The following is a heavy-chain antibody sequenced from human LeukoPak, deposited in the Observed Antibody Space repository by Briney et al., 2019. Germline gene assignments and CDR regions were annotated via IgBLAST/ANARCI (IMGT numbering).Heavy chain of an antibody. Sequence: SETLSLTCTVSGGSISSYYWSWIRQPPGKGLEWIGYIYYSGSTHYNPSLKSRVTISVDTSKNQFSLKLSSVTAADTAVYYCARDGIAVAGTLLYWYFDLWGRGILVTVSS. D-gene: IGHD6-19*01. CDR2: IYYSGST. V-gene: IGHV4-59*01. CDR3: ARDGIAVAGTLLYWYFDL. CDR1: GGSISSYY. J-gene: IGHJ2*01.